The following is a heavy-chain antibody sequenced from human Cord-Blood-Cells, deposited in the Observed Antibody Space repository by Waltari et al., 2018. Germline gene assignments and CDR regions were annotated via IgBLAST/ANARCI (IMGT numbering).Heavy chain of an antibody. CDR2: IYYSGGP. J-gene: IGHJ4*02. CDR1: GGSISSSSYY. CDR3: ARLLCAGYLQLATDY. Sequence: QLQLQESGPGLVKPSETLSLTCTVSGGSISSSSYYWGWIRPPPGKGLEWIGSIYYSGGPYYHPSLKKRVPISVDTSKNQVSLKLSSVTAADTAVYFCARLLCAGYLQLATDYWGQGTLVTVSS. V-gene: IGHV4-39*01. D-gene: IGHD1-1*01.